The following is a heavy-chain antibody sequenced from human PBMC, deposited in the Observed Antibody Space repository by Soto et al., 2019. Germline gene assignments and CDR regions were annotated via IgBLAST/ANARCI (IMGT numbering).Heavy chain of an antibody. CDR2: INSDGSST. J-gene: IGHJ3*02. CDR1: GFTFSSYW. D-gene: IGHD1-7*01. CDR3: ASIPANWNYVLDAFDI. Sequence: GGSLRLSCAASGFTFSSYWMHWVRQAPGKGLVWVSRINSDGSSTSYADSVKGRFTISRDNAKNTLYLQMNSLRAEDTAVYYCASIPANWNYVLDAFDIWGQGTMVTVSS. V-gene: IGHV3-74*01.